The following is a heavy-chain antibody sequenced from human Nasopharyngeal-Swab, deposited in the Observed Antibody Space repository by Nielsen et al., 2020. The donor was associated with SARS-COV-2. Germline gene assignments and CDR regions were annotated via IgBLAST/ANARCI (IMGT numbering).Heavy chain of an antibody. Sequence: GGSLRLSCIASGFTFNIYAMAWVRRTPGRGLQWVSGISASGGSTYYTDSVKGRFAVSRDNSRNTLYLQMHSLRVEDTALYYCAKDDVVRGDAFDIWGQGTMVTVS. J-gene: IGHJ3*02. V-gene: IGHV3-23*01. CDR1: GFTFNIYA. D-gene: IGHD3-10*01. CDR3: AKDDVVRGDAFDI. CDR2: ISASGGST.